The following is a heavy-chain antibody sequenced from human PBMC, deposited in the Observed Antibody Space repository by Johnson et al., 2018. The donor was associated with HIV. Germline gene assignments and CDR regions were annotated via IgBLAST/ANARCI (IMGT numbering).Heavy chain of an antibody. V-gene: IGHV3-30-3*01. CDR2: ISYDGSNT. CDR1: GFTFSSYA. CDR3: AKGLAWVGDSKFAFDI. J-gene: IGHJ3*02. Sequence: QVQLVESGGGVVQPGRSLRLSCAASGFTFSSYAMHWVRQAPGKGLEWVAVISYDGSNTYYADSVKGRFTISRDNSKNTLYLQMNSLRVEDTAVYYCAKGLAWVGDSKFAFDIWGQGTMVTVSS. D-gene: IGHD1-26*01.